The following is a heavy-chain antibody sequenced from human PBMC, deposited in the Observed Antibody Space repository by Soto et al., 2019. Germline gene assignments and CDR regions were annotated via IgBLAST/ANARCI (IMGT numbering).Heavy chain of an antibody. J-gene: IGHJ4*02. V-gene: IGHV1-69*12. Sequence: QVQLVQSGAEVKKPGSSVKVSCKASGGTFSSYAISWVRQAPGQGLEWMGGIIPIFGTANYAQKFQGRVTIXXDXSXITAYMELSSLRSEDTAVYYCATSLNYDILTGYYDVWGQGTLVTVSS. CDR2: IIPIFGTA. CDR1: GGTFSSYA. D-gene: IGHD3-9*01. CDR3: ATSLNYDILTGYYDV.